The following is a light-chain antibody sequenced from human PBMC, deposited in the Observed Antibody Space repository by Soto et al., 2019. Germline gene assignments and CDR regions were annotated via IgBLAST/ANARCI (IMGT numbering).Light chain of an antibody. J-gene: IGLJ3*02. CDR2: EVN. CDR3: SSYTRSSTWV. V-gene: IGLV2-14*01. CDR1: SSDIGAYDY. Sequence: QSALTQPASLSGSPGQSITISCTGTSSDIGAYDYVSWFQQHPGKAPKLMISEVNNRPSGVSNRFSGSKSGNTASLTISGLQAEDEADYYCSSYTRSSTWVFGGGTKLTVL.